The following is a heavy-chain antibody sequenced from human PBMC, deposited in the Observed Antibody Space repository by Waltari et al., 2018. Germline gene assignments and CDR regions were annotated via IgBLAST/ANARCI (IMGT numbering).Heavy chain of an antibody. CDR1: GFTFSSYS. CDR2: INHSGGS. J-gene: IGHJ4*02. D-gene: IGHD6-6*01. V-gene: IGHV4-34*01. CDR3: ARALIRLIDS. Sequence: VQLVESGGGLVQPGGSLRLSCEASGFTFSSYSMNWVRQAPGKGLEWIGEINHSGGSDYNPALKSRVSISLDTSKNQFSLNLSSVTAADTAVYYCARALIRLIDSWGQGTLVTVSS.